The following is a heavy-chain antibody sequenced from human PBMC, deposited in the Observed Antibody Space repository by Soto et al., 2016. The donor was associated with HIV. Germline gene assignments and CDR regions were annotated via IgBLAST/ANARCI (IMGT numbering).Heavy chain of an antibody. J-gene: IGHJ4*02. Sequence: EVQLVESGGGLVKPGGSLRLSCAASGFTFSSYSMNWVRQAPGKGLEWVSSISSSSSYIYYADSVKGRFTISRDNAKNSLYLQMNSLRAEDTAVYYCASAPLRFGGYWGQGTLVTVSS. CDR2: ISSSSSYI. V-gene: IGHV3-21*01. CDR1: GFTFSSYS. D-gene: IGHD5-12*01. CDR3: ASAPLRFGGY.